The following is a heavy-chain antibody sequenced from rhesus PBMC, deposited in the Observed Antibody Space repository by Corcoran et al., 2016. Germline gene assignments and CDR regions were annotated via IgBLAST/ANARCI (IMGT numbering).Heavy chain of an antibody. CDR1: GGSISGGYD. Sequence: QVQLQESGPGLVKPSETLSLPCAVSGGSISGGYDWSWLRQPPGKWLEWFGYIYGRSGSTNNNPALKTRVTISKDTSKNQFSLKLSAVTAADTAVYYCARAPGAAGLSWYFDIWGPGTPITISS. CDR2: IYGRSGST. D-gene: IGHD6-13*01. CDR3: ARAPGAAGLSWYFDI. V-gene: IGHV4-76*01. J-gene: IGHJ2*01.